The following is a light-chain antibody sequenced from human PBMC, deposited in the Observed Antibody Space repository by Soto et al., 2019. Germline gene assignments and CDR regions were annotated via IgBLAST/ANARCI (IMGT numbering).Light chain of an antibody. CDR1: SSNIGAGYD. V-gene: IGLV1-40*01. Sequence: QSVLTQPPSVSGAPGQRVTISCTGSSSNIGAGYDVHWYQQLPGTAPKLLIYGNSNRPSGVPDRFSSSKSGTSASLAITGLQAEDEADYYCQSYDSSLSGLDVVFGGGTKLTVL. J-gene: IGLJ2*01. CDR3: QSYDSSLSGLDVV. CDR2: GNS.